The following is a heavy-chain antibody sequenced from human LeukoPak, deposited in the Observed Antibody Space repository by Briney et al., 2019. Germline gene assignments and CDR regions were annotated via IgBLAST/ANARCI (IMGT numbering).Heavy chain of an antibody. CDR3: ASSPYDSSGPYAFDI. CDR1: GGSISSAAYY. Sequence: PSETLSLTCTVSGGSISSAAYYWTWIRQHPGKGLEWIGYIYYSGSTYYNPSLKSRVTISVDTSKNQFSLKLSSVTAADTAVYYCASSPYDSSGPYAFDIWGQGTMVTVSP. V-gene: IGHV4-31*03. D-gene: IGHD3-22*01. J-gene: IGHJ3*02. CDR2: IYYSGST.